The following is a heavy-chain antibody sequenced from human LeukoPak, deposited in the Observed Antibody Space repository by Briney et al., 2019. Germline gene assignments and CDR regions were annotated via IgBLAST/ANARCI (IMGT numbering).Heavy chain of an antibody. CDR3: ATWGVVAATVIFDY. V-gene: IGHV1-69-2*01. CDR1: GYTFTDYY. CDR2: VDPEDGET. J-gene: IGHJ4*02. D-gene: IGHD2-15*01. Sequence: ASVKISCKASGYTFTDYYMHWVQQAPGKGLEWMGLVDPEDGETIYAEKFRGRVTITADTSTDTAYMELSSLRSEDTAVYYCATWGVVAATVIFDYWGQGTLVTVSS.